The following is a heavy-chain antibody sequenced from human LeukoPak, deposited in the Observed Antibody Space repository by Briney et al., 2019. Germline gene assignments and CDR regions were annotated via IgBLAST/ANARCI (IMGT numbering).Heavy chain of an antibody. CDR1: GGSFSGYY. CDR2: INHSGST. V-gene: IGHV4-34*01. D-gene: IGHD3-9*01. Sequence: SETPSLTCAVYGGSFSGYYWSWIRQPPGKGLEWIGEINHSGSTNYNPSLKSRVTISVDTSKNQFSLKLSSVTAADTAVYYCARHPVDYDILTGDLWGQGTLVTVSS. J-gene: IGHJ5*02. CDR3: ARHPVDYDILTGDL.